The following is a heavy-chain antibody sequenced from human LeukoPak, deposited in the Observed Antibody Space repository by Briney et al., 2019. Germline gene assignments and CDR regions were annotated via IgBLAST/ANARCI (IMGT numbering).Heavy chain of an antibody. CDR2: IYYSGST. V-gene: IGHV4-61*05. CDR3: ARWNYYDSRKFDY. Sequence: SETLSLTCTVSGGSISSSSYYWGWIRQPPGKGLEWIGYIYYSGSTNYNPSLKSRVTISVDTSKNQFSLKLSSVTAADTAVYYCARWNYYDSRKFDYWGQGTLVTVSS. CDR1: GGSISSSSYY. D-gene: IGHD3-22*01. J-gene: IGHJ4*02.